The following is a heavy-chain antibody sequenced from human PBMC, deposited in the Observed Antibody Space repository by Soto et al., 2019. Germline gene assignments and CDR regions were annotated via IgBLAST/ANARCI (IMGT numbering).Heavy chain of an antibody. CDR1: GGSFSGYY. Sequence: SETLSLTCAVYGGSFSGYYWSWIRQPPGKGLEWIGEINHSGSTNYNPSLKSRVTISVDTSKNQFSLKLSSVTAADTAVYYCAREGSAARRMATHSGALGWFDPWGQGTLVTVSS. D-gene: IGHD2-15*01. CDR3: AREGSAARRMATHSGALGWFDP. J-gene: IGHJ5*02. V-gene: IGHV4-34*01. CDR2: INHSGST.